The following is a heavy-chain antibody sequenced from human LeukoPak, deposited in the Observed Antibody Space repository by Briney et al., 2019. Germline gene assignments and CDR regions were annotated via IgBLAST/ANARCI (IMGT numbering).Heavy chain of an antibody. J-gene: IGHJ6*02. CDR2: INAGNGNT. CDR1: GYTFTSYA. Sequence: ASVKVSCKASGYTFTSYAMHWVRQAPGQRLEWMGWINAGNGNTKYSQKFQGRVTITRDTSASTAYMELSSLRSEDTAVYYCAREGTALQGYYYGMDVWGQGTTVTVSS. D-gene: IGHD5-24*01. CDR3: AREGTALQGYYYGMDV. V-gene: IGHV1-3*01.